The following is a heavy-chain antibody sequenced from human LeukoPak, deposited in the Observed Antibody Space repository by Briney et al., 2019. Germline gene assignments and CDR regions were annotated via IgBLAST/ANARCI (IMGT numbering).Heavy chain of an antibody. CDR3: ARGRTGFLTGCDY. V-gene: IGHV4-34*01. J-gene: IGHJ4*02. CDR1: DGSISIYF. CDR2: INHSGST. Sequence: SETLSLTCTVSDGSISIYFWSWIRQPPGKGLEWIGEINHSGSTNYNPSLKSRVTISVDTSKNQFSLKLSSVTAADTAVYYCARGRTGFLTGCDYWGQGTLVTVSS. D-gene: IGHD3-9*01.